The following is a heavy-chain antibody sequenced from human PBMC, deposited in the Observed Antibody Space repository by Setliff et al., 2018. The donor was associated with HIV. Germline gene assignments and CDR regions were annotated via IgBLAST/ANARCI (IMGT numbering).Heavy chain of an antibody. CDR1: GGSLSSGGFY. CDR2: IYTGGST. Sequence: SETLSLTCTVSGGSLSSGGFYWSWIRQPAGKGLEWIGRIYTGGSTDFNPSLKSRLTISVDTSKNQFSLNLSSVTAADTAVYYCARDSCLYGSGGFCYWGQGTLVTVSS. CDR3: ARDSCLYGSGGFCY. J-gene: IGHJ4*02. V-gene: IGHV4-61*02. D-gene: IGHD3-10*01.